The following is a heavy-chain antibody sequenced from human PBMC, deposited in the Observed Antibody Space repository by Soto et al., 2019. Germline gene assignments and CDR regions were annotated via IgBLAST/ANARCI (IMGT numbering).Heavy chain of an antibody. CDR1: GYTFTSYD. J-gene: IGHJ6*02. Sequence: QVQLVQSGAEVKKPGASVKVSCKASGYTFTSYDINWVRQATGQGLEWMGWMNPNSGNTGYAQKFQGRVTMTRNTAISTDYMELSSLRSEDTAVYYCARVGMRHYYYGMDVRGQGTTVTVSS. D-gene: IGHD3-10*01. CDR3: ARVGMRHYYYGMDV. V-gene: IGHV1-8*01. CDR2: MNPNSGNT.